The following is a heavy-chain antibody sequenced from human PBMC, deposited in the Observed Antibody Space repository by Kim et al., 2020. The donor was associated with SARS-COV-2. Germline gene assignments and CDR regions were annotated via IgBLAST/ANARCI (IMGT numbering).Heavy chain of an antibody. V-gene: IGHV3-23*01. J-gene: IGHJ5*02. CDR3: AKSSYEGRDWFDP. D-gene: IGHD5-12*01. Sequence: ADSEKGRLTISRDKSKTTLYLQMNSLRAEDTAVYYCAKSSYEGRDWFDPWGQGTLVTVSS.